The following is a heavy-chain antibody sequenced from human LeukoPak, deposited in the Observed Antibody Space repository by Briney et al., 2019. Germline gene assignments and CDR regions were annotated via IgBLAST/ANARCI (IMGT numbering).Heavy chain of an antibody. CDR1: GFIFSQYS. CDR3: ARDAGNSGYGCDL. J-gene: IGHJ5*02. Sequence: GPLRLSCAASGFIFSQYSMNWVRQAPGKGLEWVSHIRSSSETFYADSVKGRFTISRDNARNSLYLQMNNLRGEDTAIYHCARDAGNSGYGCDLWGQGTLVTVSS. V-gene: IGHV3-48*01. CDR2: IRSSSET. D-gene: IGHD5-12*01.